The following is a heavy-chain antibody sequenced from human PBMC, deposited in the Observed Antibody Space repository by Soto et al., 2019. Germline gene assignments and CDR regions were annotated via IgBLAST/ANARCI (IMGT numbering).Heavy chain of an antibody. CDR2: INHSGST. CDR3: ARGYVGYGYTGIYYYYYMDV. J-gene: IGHJ6*03. CDR1: GGSFSGYY. D-gene: IGHD3-16*01. V-gene: IGHV4-34*01. Sequence: SETLSLTCAVYGGSFSGYYLSWISKPPGKGLEWIGEINHSGSTNYNPSLKSRVTISVDTSKNQFSLKLSSVTAADTAVYYCARGYVGYGYTGIYYYYYMDVWGKGTTVTVSS.